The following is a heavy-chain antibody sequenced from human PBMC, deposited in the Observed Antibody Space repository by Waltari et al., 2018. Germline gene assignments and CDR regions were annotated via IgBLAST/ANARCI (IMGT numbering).Heavy chain of an antibody. D-gene: IGHD6-13*01. V-gene: IGHV3-23*01. CDR1: GFTLSRHA. J-gene: IGHJ4*02. CDR2: ISGSGGST. Sequence: EVQLLESGGGLVQPGGSLRLSCEASGFTLSRHAMSWVRQAPGKGLEWVSAISGSGGSTYYADSVKGRFTISRDNSKNTLYLQMNSLRAEDTAVYYCAKSVGSSSKGYFDYWGQGTLVTVSS. CDR3: AKSVGSSSKGYFDY.